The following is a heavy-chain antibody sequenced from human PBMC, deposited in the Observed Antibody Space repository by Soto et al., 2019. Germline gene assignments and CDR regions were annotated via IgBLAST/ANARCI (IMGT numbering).Heavy chain of an antibody. CDR2: IKQDGSEK. V-gene: IGHV3-7*03. D-gene: IGHD3-22*01. Sequence: GSLRLSCAASGFTFSSYWMSWVRQAPGKGLEWVANIKQDGSEKYYVDSVKGRFTISRDNAKNSLYLQMNSLRAEDTAVYYCARTYYYDSSGPWDYGMDVWGQGTTVTVSS. CDR3: ARTYYYDSSGPWDYGMDV. J-gene: IGHJ6*02. CDR1: GFTFSSYW.